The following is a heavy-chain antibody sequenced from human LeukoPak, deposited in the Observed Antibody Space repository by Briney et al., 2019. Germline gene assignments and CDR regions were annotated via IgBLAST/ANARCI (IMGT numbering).Heavy chain of an antibody. CDR1: GFTFSSYG. CDR3: ARVRSGLGSY. D-gene: IGHD3-10*01. J-gene: IGHJ4*02. V-gene: IGHV3-30*03. CDR2: ISYDGSNK. Sequence: GGSLRLSCAASGFTFSSYGMHWVRQAPGKGLEWVAVISYDGSNKYHADSVKGRFTISRDNSKNTLYLQMNSLRAEDTAVYYCARVRSGLGSYWGQGTLVTVSS.